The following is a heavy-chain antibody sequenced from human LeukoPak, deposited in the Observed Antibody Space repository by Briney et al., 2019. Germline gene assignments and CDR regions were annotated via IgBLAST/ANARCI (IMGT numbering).Heavy chain of an antibody. Sequence: GGSLRLSCAASGFTFSSYEMNWVRQAPGKGLEWVAQIKQDGSENYYVDSVKGRFTISRDNAKNSLYLQLNSLRAEDTALYYCARDKQVGATTGSWFDPWGQGTLVTVSS. CDR3: ARDKQVGATTGSWFDP. D-gene: IGHD1-26*01. CDR1: GFTFSSYE. V-gene: IGHV3-7*03. J-gene: IGHJ5*02. CDR2: IKQDGSEN.